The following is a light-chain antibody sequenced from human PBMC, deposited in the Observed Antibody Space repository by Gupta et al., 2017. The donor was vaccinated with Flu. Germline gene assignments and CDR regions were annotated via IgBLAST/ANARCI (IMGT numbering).Light chain of an antibody. V-gene: IGKV4-1*01. CDR2: WAS. CDR1: QSVSSGSNGQSY. J-gene: IGKJ3*01. CDR3: QQDFSIPS. Sequence: DIVMTQSPDSLAVSLGERATINCKSRQSVSSGSNGQSYLAWYQQKPGQPPKVLIYWASTRGSGVPDRFSGSGSGTDFTLTITSLQAEDVATYYGQQDFSIPSFGHGTKVEIK.